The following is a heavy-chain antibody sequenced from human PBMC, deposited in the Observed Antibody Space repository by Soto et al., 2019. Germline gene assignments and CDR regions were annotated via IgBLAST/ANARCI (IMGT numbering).Heavy chain of an antibody. CDR1: GDSVSSNSAA. CDR2: TYYRSKWYN. J-gene: IGHJ4*02. Sequence: PSQTLSLTCAISGDSVSSNSAAWNWIRQSPSRGLEWLGRTYYRSKWYNDYAVSVKSRITTNPDTSKNQFSLQLNSVTPEDTAVYYCARGYYDFWSGYRGNDYWGQGTLVTVSS. D-gene: IGHD3-3*01. CDR3: ARGYYDFWSGYRGNDY. V-gene: IGHV6-1*01.